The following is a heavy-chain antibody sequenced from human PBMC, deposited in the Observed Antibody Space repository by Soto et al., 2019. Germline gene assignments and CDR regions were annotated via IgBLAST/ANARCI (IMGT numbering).Heavy chain of an antibody. J-gene: IGHJ4*02. CDR1: GYTFAGYF. CDR3: ARVYGSGTQSAFFFDY. V-gene: IGHV1-2*04. D-gene: IGHD3-10*01. CDR2: INPNSGGT. Sequence: AASVKVSCKASGYTFAGYFIHWVRQAPGQGLEWMGWINPNSGGTNYAQKFQGWVTMTRDTSISTAYMELNRLRSDDTAVYYCARVYGSGTQSAFFFDYWGQGTLVTVS.